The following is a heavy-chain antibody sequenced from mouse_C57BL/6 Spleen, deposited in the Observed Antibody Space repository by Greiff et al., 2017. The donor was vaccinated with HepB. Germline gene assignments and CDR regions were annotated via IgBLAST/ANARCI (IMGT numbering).Heavy chain of an antibody. D-gene: IGHD2-3*01. CDR2: IDPETGGT. CDR1: GYTFTDDE. CDR3: TRNLYDYLDY. Sequence: QVQLQQSGAELVRPGASVTLSCKASGYTFTDDEMHWVKQTPVHGLEWIGAIDPETGGTAYNQKFKGKAILTADKSSSTSYRELRSLTSEDSSVYYCTRNLYDYLDYWGQGTTLTVSS. V-gene: IGHV1-15*01. J-gene: IGHJ2*01.